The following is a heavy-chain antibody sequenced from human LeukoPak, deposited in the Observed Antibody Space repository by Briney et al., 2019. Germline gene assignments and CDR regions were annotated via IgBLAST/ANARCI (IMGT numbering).Heavy chain of an antibody. CDR3: TRLFAGNWFDP. J-gene: IGHJ5*02. V-gene: IGHV3-73*01. CDR2: IRSKANSYAT. Sequence: GRSLRLSCAASGFTFSRYAMHWVRQASGKGLEWVGRIRSKANSYATAYAASVKGRFTISRDDSKNTAYLQMNSLKTEDTAVYYCTRLFAGNWFDPWGQGTLVTVSS. CDR1: GFTFSRYA.